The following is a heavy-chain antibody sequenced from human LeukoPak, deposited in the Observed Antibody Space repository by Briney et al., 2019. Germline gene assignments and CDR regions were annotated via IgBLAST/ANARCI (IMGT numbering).Heavy chain of an antibody. CDR2: IYIDDSDT. D-gene: IGHD6-13*01. CDR3: ARSDSSSRDAFDI. CDR1: GYSFTSYW. J-gene: IGHJ3*02. V-gene: IGHV5-51*01. Sequence: GESLKISCKGSGYSFTSYWIGWVRQMPGKGLELMGIIYIDDSDTIYSPSFQGKVTISVDKSIITAYLQWSNLKASDTAMYYCARSDSSSRDAFDIWGQGTMVTVSS.